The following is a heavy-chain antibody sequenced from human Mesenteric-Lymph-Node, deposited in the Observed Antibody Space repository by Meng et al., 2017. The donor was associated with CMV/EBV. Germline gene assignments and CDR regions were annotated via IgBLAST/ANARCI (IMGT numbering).Heavy chain of an antibody. CDR2: ISSSSSYI. CDR3: AKDISAGITMVRGVIYYYYYGMDV. D-gene: IGHD3-10*01. CDR1: GFTFSSYS. V-gene: IGHV3-21*04. Sequence: LSLTCAASGFTFSSYSMNWVRQAPGKGLEWASSISSSSSYIYYADSVKGRFTISRDNAKNSLYLQMNSLRAEDTALYYCAKDISAGITMVRGVIYYYYYGMDVWGQGTTVTVSS. J-gene: IGHJ6*02.